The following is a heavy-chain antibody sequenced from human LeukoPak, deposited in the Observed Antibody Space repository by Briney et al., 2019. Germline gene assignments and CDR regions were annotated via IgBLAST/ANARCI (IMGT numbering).Heavy chain of an antibody. V-gene: IGHV3-30*04. CDR1: GFTFRSYA. CDR2: ISFDGSNN. CDR3: ARAPPYYYGSGSYFGRLDY. Sequence: GGSLRLSCAASGFTFRSYAMHGVRQAPGKGRKGVAVISFDGSNNYYADSVKGRFTISRDNSKNTLYLQMNSLSPEDTAVYDCARAPPYYYGSGSYFGRLDYWGQGTLVTVSS. J-gene: IGHJ4*02. D-gene: IGHD3-10*01.